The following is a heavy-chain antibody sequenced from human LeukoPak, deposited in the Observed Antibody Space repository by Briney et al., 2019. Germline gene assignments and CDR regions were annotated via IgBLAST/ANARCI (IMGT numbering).Heavy chain of an antibody. CDR3: ARDPRNVGLAP. Sequence: PGGSLRLSCVASGFSLSGYWVYWVRQAPGKGLMYISRNNGDGSTTNYADVVKGRFTMSRDNVKNTLYLQMNSLRVEDTAVYYCARDPRNVGLAPWGQGTLVTVSS. D-gene: IGHD2-15*01. V-gene: IGHV3-74*01. CDR2: NNGDGSTT. CDR1: GFSLSGYW. J-gene: IGHJ5*02.